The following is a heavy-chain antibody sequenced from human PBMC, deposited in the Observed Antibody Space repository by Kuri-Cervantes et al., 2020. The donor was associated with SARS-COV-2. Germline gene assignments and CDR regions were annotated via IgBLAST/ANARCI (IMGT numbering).Heavy chain of an antibody. V-gene: IGHV3-30*18. CDR2: ISHDGKNK. CDR1: GFNFSRTD. J-gene: IGHJ4*02. CDR3: AKDRVGVQDF. D-gene: IGHD2-21*01. Sequence: GESLKISCAASGFNFSRTDMHWVRQAPGKGLEWVAVISHDGKNKKCIASGKGRFTISRDTSQNTLYLHMKSLRSEDTAMYYCAKDRVGVQDFWGQGTLVTVSS.